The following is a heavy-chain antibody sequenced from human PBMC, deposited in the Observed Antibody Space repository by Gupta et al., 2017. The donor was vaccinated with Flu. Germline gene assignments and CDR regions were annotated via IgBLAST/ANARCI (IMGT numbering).Heavy chain of an antibody. V-gene: IGHV4-61*02. J-gene: IGHJ6*02. CDR3: ARRLVPEAMGGYFFYGMDV. CDR1: GGSISGSYY. Sequence: QVQLQESGPGLVKPSQTLSLTCTVSGGSISGSYYWNWIRQPAGKGLGWIGRVDFSGTTDYNPSLKSRVTISIDTSKNQFSLNLTSVTAADTAVYYCARRLVPEAMGGYFFYGMDVWGQGTTVTVSS. D-gene: IGHD2-2*01. CDR2: VDFSGTT.